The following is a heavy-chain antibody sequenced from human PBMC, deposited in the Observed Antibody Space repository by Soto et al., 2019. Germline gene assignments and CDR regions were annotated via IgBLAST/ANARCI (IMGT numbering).Heavy chain of an antibody. Sequence: PSETLSLTCTVSVASVSSSDCYWSWIRQPPGKGLEWIGNIYYSGTTYYNTSLKSRVTLSIDTSKNQFSLTLSSVTAADTAVYYCARGSTARWFYYAMDVWGQGTTVTAP. V-gene: IGHV4-30-4*01. CDR1: VASVSSSDCY. CDR2: IYYSGTT. J-gene: IGHJ6*02. D-gene: IGHD3-22*01. CDR3: ARGSTARWFYYAMDV.